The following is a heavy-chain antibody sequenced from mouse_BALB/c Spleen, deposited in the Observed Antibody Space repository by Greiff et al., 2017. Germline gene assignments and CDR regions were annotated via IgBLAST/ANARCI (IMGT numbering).Heavy chain of an antibody. D-gene: IGHD1-1*01. Sequence: EVKLMESGPGLVKPSQSLSLTCTVTGYSITSDYAWNWIRQFPGNKLEWMGYISYSGSTSYNPSLKSRISITRDTSKNQFFLQLNSVTTEDTATYYCARFGYYGSSSFDYWGQGTTLTVSS. J-gene: IGHJ2*01. V-gene: IGHV3-2*02. CDR3: ARFGYYGSSSFDY. CDR1: GYSITSDYA. CDR2: ISYSGST.